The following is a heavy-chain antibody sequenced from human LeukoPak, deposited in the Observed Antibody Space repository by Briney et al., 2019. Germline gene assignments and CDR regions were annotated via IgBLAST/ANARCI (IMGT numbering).Heavy chain of an antibody. J-gene: IGHJ4*02. D-gene: IGHD3-10*01. V-gene: IGHV4-34*01. Sequence: PSETLSLTCAVYGGSFSGYYWSWIRQPPGKGLEWIGEINHSGSTNYNPSLKSRVTISVDTSKNQFSLKLSSVTAADTAVYYCARGGRGGSPYYGSGRPIDYWGQGTLVTVSS. CDR2: INHSGST. CDR3: ARGGRGGSPYYGSGRPIDY. CDR1: GGSFSGYY.